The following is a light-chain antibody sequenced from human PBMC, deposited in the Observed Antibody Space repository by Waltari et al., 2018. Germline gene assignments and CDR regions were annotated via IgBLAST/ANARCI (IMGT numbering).Light chain of an antibody. J-gene: IGKJ1*01. CDR3: QQYNSYSPVT. Sequence: DIQMTQSPSTLSASVGDRVSITCRASQSISSWLAVYQQKPGKATKLLIYKASSLESGVPSRFSGSGSGTEFTLTISSLQPDDFATYYCQQYNSYSPVTFGQGTKVEIK. CDR2: KAS. CDR1: QSISSW. V-gene: IGKV1-5*03.